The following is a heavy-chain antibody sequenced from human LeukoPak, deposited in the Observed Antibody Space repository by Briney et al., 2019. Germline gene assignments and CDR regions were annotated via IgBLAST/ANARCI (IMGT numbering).Heavy chain of an antibody. D-gene: IGHD6-25*01. CDR2: ISGSGGST. CDR1: GFTFSSYA. J-gene: IGHJ5*02. CDR3: XXXXXNXXYGCDL. V-gene: IGHV3-23*01. Sequence: GGSLRLSCAASGFTFSSYAMSWVRQAPGKGLEWVSAISGSGGSTYYADSVKGRFTISRDNARNSLYLQMNNLRGEDTAIYYCXXXXXNXXYGCDLWGQGTLVTVSS.